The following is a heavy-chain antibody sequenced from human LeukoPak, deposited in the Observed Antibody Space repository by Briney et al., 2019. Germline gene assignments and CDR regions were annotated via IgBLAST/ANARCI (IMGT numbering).Heavy chain of an antibody. V-gene: IGHV1-69*05. CDR3: AKDLRYSSSWYIQTAAFDI. J-gene: IGHJ3*02. D-gene: IGHD6-13*01. Sequence: SVKVSCKASGDIFNSYSISWVRQAPGQGLEWMGGIIPMFGSANYAQTFQDRVTITTDQSTSTAYMELSSLRAEDTAVYYCAKDLRYSSSWYIQTAAFDIWGQGTMVTVSS. CDR2: IIPMFGSA. CDR1: GDIFNSYS.